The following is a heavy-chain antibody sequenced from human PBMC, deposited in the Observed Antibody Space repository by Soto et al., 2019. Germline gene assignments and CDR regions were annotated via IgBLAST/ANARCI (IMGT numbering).Heavy chain of an antibody. CDR2: IYHSGST. V-gene: IGHV4-4*02. D-gene: IGHD2-2*01. Sequence: PSETLSLTCAASGGSISSSNWWSWVRQPPGKGLEWIGEIYHSGSTNYNPSLKSRVTISVDKSKNQFSLKLSSVTAADTAVYYCARRLGYCSSTSCYPTHYFDYWGQGTLVTVSS. CDR3: ARRLGYCSSTSCYPTHYFDY. CDR1: GGSISSSNW. J-gene: IGHJ4*02.